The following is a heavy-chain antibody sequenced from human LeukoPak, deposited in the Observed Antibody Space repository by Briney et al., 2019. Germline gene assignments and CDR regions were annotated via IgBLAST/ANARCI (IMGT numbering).Heavy chain of an antibody. J-gene: IGHJ4*02. CDR2: MNPNSGNT. CDR1: GYTFTSYD. CDR3: ARGVAHYGDYVGY. Sequence: ASVKVSCKASGYTFTSYDINWVRQATGQGLEWMGWMNPNSGNTGYAQKFQGRVTMTRNTSISTAYMELCSLRSEDTAVYYCARGVAHYGDYVGYWGQGTLVTVSS. V-gene: IGHV1-8*01. D-gene: IGHD4-17*01.